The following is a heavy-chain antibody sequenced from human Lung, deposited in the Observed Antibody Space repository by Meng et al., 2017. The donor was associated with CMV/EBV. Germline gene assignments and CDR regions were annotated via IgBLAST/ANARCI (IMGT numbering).Heavy chain of an antibody. D-gene: IGHD3-22*01. V-gene: IGHV4-39*01. CDR2: IYYSGST. CDR3: ARQGSVYYYDSSGQSPDY. Sequence: SETLSLICTVSGGSISSSSYYWGWIRQPPGKGLEWIGSIYYSGSTYYNPSLKSRVTISVDTSKNQFSLKLSSVTAADTAVYYCARQGSVYYYDSSGQSPDYWGQGTLVTVSS. J-gene: IGHJ4*02. CDR1: GGSISSSSYY.